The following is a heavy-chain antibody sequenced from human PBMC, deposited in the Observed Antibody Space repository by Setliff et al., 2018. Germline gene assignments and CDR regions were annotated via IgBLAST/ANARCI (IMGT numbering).Heavy chain of an antibody. CDR2: ISPYSGNT. Sequence: ASVKVSCKASGYTFTDFGVSWVRQAPGQGLEWVGWISPYSGNTYYAPKFQGRITMTTDTSTTTAYMELKSLRSDDTAIYYCSRLVRYCTRTSCQRLSGDDYWGQGALVTVS. J-gene: IGHJ4*02. V-gene: IGHV1-18*01. CDR3: SRLVRYCTRTSCQRLSGDDY. CDR1: GYTFTDFG. D-gene: IGHD2-2*01.